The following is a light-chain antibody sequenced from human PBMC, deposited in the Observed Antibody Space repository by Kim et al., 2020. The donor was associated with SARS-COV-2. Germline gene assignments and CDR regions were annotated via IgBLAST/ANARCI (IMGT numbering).Light chain of an antibody. CDR3: NYRDSNDNEV. J-gene: IGLJ2*01. CDR1: SLRSHY. V-gene: IGLV3-19*01. Sequence: SSELTQDPAVSEALGQTVRITCKGDSLRSHYATWYQQKPGQAPIVVIYCNNNRPSGIPDRFSGYSSRTTAFLTITGTLAEDDADYYCNYRDSNDNEVFVG. CDR2: CNN.